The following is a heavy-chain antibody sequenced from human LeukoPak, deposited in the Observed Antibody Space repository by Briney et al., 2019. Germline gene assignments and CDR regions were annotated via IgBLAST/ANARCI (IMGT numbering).Heavy chain of an antibody. J-gene: IGHJ4*02. Sequence: GGSLRLSCAASGFTVSSNYMSWVRQAPGKGLEWVSVIYSGGSTYYADSVKGRFTISRHNSKNTLYLQMNSLRAEDTAVYYCANRGPGYCSSTSCYAPFDYWGQGTLVTVSS. CDR1: GFTVSSNY. D-gene: IGHD2-2*01. V-gene: IGHV3-53*01. CDR2: IYSGGST. CDR3: ANRGPGYCSSTSCYAPFDY.